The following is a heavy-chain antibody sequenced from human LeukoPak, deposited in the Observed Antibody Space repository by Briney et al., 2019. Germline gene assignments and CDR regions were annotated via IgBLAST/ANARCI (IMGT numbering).Heavy chain of an antibody. V-gene: IGHV1-24*01. Sequence: ASVKVSCKVSGYTLTELSMHWVRQAPGKGLEWMGGFYPEDGETIYAQKFQGRVTMTEDTSTDTAYMELSSLRSDDTAVYYCATLVNTMVQGHYYYYGMDVWGQGTTVTVSS. CDR1: GYTLTELS. J-gene: IGHJ6*02. CDR3: ATLVNTMVQGHYYYYGMDV. D-gene: IGHD3-10*01. CDR2: FYPEDGET.